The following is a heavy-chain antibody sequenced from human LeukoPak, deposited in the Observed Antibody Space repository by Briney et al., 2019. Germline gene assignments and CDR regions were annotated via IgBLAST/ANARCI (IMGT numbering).Heavy chain of an antibody. CDR2: IRNDGSIK. CDR1: GFTFSSYG. Sequence: GGSLRLSCAASGFTFSSYGMNWVRQAPGKGLEWVAFIRNDGSIKYSADSVKGRFTISRDNSKNTLFLQMNSLRAEDTAVYYCAKDGGWMDPSVLYWYFDLWGRGTLVTVSS. V-gene: IGHV3-30*02. D-gene: IGHD3-16*01. CDR3: AKDGGWMDPSVLYWYFDL. J-gene: IGHJ2*01.